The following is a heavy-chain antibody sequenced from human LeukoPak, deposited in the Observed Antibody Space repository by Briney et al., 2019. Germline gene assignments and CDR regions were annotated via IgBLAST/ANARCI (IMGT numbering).Heavy chain of an antibody. D-gene: IGHD6-19*01. J-gene: IGHJ4*02. CDR1: GFTFSSYA. V-gene: IGHV3-23*01. CDR2: ISGSGGST. CDR3: AKVDSSGWYAGY. Sequence: PGGSLRLSRAASGFTFSSYAMSWVRQAPGKGLEWVSGISGSGGSTYYADSVRGRFTISRDNSKNTLYLQMNSLRAEDTAVYNCAKVDSSGWYAGYWGQGTLVTVSS.